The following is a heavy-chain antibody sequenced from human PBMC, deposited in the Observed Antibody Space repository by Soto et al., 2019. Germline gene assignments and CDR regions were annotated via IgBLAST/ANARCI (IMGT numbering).Heavy chain of an antibody. Sequence: QVQLVQSGGEVKKPGASVKVSCKASAYTFTNYGISWVRQAPGQGLEWMGWISAYNGNINYAQKFRGRVTMTTDTSTSSAYLEVRSLRSDDTAVYYCAYLRGFTGYPGDWGQGTLVTVSS. CDR3: AYLRGFTGYPGD. D-gene: IGHD3-16*01. CDR2: ISAYNGNI. V-gene: IGHV1-18*01. CDR1: AYTFTNYG. J-gene: IGHJ4*02.